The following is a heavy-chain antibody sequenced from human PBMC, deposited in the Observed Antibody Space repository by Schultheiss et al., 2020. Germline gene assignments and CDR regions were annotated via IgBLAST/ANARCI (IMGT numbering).Heavy chain of an antibody. CDR2: IHRDGSEK. Sequence: GGSLRLSCAASGFTVSSNYMSWVRQAPGKGLEWVANIHRDGSEKYYVDSVKGRFTISRDNAKNSLYLQMNSLRAEDTAVYYCARGILTGYQSYGMDVWGQGTTVTVSS. CDR3: ARGILTGYQSYGMDV. CDR1: GFTVSSNY. D-gene: IGHD3-9*01. J-gene: IGHJ6*02. V-gene: IGHV3-7*03.